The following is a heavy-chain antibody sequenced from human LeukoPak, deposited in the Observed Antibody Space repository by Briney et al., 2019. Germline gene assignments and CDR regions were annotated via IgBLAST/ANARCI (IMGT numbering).Heavy chain of an antibody. CDR1: GFTFSSYA. J-gene: IGHJ3*02. D-gene: IGHD3-16*01. Sequence: PGGSLRLSCAASGFTFSSYAMSWVRQAPGKGLEWVSGISGSGGSTFCADSVKGRFTISRDDSKNTLYLQMNSLRAEDTAVYYCAKDRVAFGGADAFDMWGQGTMVTVSS. CDR3: AKDRVAFGGADAFDM. V-gene: IGHV3-23*01. CDR2: ISGSGGST.